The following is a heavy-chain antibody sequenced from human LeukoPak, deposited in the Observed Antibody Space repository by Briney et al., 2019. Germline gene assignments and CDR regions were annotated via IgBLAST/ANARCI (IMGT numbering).Heavy chain of an antibody. CDR3: ARPRLLYGSGPILV. D-gene: IGHD3-10*01. CDR1: GGSISSYY. CDR2: IYHSGST. V-gene: IGHV4-59*04. J-gene: IGHJ4*02. Sequence: PSETLSLTCAVSGGSISSYYWSWIRQPPGKGLEWIGSIYHSGSTYYNPSLKSRVAISVDTSKNQSSLNLTSVTAADTAVYYCARPRLLYGSGPILVWGQGNLVTVSS.